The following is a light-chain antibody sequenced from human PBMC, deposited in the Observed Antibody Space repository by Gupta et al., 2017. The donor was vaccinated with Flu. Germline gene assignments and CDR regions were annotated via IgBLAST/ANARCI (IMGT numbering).Light chain of an antibody. J-gene: IGKJ2*02. V-gene: IGKV3-15*01. CDR3: HQDATWPCN. CDR1: RVIYGS. Sequence: PGTLSVSPGERATLSCSASRVIYGSLAWYQQKPGQGPRLLMSGAVTSGAAVPTRFSGSGSDTEFTLSIVSLQSEETAVYYCHQDATWPCNFGEGTKVEIK. CDR2: GAV.